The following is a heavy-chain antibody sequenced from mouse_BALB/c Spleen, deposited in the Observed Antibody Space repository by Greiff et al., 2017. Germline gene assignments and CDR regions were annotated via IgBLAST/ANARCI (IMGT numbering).Heavy chain of an antibody. CDR2: ISSGGSYT. CDR1: GFTFSSYG. Sequence: EVQVVESGGDLVKPGGSLKLSCAASGFTFSSYGMSWVRQTPDKRLEWVATISSGGSYTYYPDSVKGRFTISRDNAKNTLYLQMSSLKSEDTAMYYCARLIAMDYWGQGTSVTVSS. J-gene: IGHJ4*01. V-gene: IGHV5-6*01. CDR3: ARLIAMDY.